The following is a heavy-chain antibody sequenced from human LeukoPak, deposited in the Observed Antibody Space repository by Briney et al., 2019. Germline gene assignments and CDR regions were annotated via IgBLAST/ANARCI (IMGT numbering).Heavy chain of an antibody. Sequence: GGSLRLSCAASGFTFTSYAMSWVRQAPGKGLEWVTLISGSGGSTYYADSVKGRFIISRDNSKNTLSLQMNSLRAEDTAVYYCAKRGYSTGWQFDYWGQGTLVTVSS. CDR2: ISGSGGST. CDR3: AKRGYSTGWQFDY. J-gene: IGHJ4*02. CDR1: GFTFTSYA. D-gene: IGHD6-19*01. V-gene: IGHV3-23*01.